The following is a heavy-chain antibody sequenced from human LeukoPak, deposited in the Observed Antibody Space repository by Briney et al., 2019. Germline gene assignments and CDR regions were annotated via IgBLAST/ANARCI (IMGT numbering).Heavy chain of an antibody. CDR2: IYSGGST. CDR3: ARDTRSSGNYYLDY. CDR1: GFTVSSNY. Sequence: GGSLRLSCAASGFTVSSNYMSWVRQAPGKGLEWVSIIYSGGSTYYADSVKGRFTISRDNSKNTLYLQMNRLRAEETAVYYCARDTRSSGNYYLDYWGQGTLVTVSS. J-gene: IGHJ4*02. D-gene: IGHD1-26*01. V-gene: IGHV3-53*01.